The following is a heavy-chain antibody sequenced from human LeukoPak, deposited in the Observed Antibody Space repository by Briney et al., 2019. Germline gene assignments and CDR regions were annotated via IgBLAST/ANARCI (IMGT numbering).Heavy chain of an antibody. J-gene: IGHJ2*01. CDR2: IRYDGTNNK. V-gene: IGHV3-30*02. D-gene: IGHD3-10*01. Sequence: GGSLRLSCAASGFTFSNYGMHWVRQAPGKGLEWVAYIRYDGTNNKYYADSVQGRFSISRDSSKNTLDLQMNSLRAEDMAVYYCARGPWASGTQITSLDLWGRGTLVTVSS. CDR3: ARGPWASGTQITSLDL. CDR1: GFTFSNYG.